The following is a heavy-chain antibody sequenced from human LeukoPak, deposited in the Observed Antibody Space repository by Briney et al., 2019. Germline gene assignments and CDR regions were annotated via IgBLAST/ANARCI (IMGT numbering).Heavy chain of an antibody. Sequence: PSETLSLTCAVYGGSFSGYYWSWIRQPPGKGLKWIGEINHSGSTNYNPSLKSRVTISVDTSKNQFSLKLSSVTAADTAVYYCARLKVGGIVVVPAAMDLIYDYWGQGTLVTVSS. CDR2: INHSGST. CDR1: GGSFSGYY. CDR3: ARLKVGGIVVVPAAMDLIYDY. D-gene: IGHD2-2*01. J-gene: IGHJ4*02. V-gene: IGHV4-34*01.